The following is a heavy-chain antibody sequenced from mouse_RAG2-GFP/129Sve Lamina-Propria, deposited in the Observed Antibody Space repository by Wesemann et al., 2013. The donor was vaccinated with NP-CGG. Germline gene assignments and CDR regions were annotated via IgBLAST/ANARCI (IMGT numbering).Heavy chain of an antibody. Sequence: DVQLQESGPGLVKPSQSLSLTCSVTGYSITSGYYWNWIRQFPGNKLEWMGYISYDGSNNYNPSLKNRISITRDTSKNQFFLKLNSVTTEDTATYYCARGNGNGFAYWGQGTLVTVSA. V-gene: IGHV3-6*01. J-gene: IGHJ3*01. CDR3: ARGNGNGFAY. CDR2: ISYDGSN. D-gene: IGHD2-1*01. CDR1: GYSITSGYY.